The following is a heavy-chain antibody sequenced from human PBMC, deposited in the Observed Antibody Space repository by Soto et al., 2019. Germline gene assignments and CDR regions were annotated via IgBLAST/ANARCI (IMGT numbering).Heavy chain of an antibody. Sequence: EVQLVESGGGLVKPGGSLRLSCAASGFSFRTTWMAWVRQAPGKGLEWVGRIKSKSAGETTDYADPVKGRFTISRDDSKDTLYLHMASLETGDTAVYYCSTGSPFSGSVIDYWGQGTLVTVSS. CDR1: GFSFRTTW. D-gene: IGHD1-26*01. CDR2: IKSKSAGETT. CDR3: STGSPFSGSVIDY. J-gene: IGHJ4*02. V-gene: IGHV3-15*05.